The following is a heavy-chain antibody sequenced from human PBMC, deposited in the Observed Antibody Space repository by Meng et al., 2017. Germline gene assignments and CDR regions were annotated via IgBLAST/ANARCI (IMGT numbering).Heavy chain of an antibody. CDR3: ARAPIAVAGQMPKGFDY. CDR2: IYYSGST. Sequence: SETLSLTCTVSGGSISSSSYYWGWIRQPPGKGLEWIGSIYYSGSTYYNPSLKSRVTISVDTSKNQFSLKLSSVTAADTAVYYCARAPIAVAGQMPKGFDYWGQGTLVTVSS. V-gene: IGHV4-39*07. D-gene: IGHD6-19*01. J-gene: IGHJ4*02. CDR1: GGSISSSSYY.